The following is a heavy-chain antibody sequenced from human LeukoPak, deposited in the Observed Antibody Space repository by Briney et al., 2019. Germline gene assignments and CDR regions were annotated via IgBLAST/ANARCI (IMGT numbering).Heavy chain of an antibody. D-gene: IGHD1-26*01. V-gene: IGHV1-8*01. CDR3: ARSTGGASTEFDY. CDR1: GYTFTNYD. J-gene: IGHJ4*02. CDR2: LNPNSGNT. Sequence: GASVKVSCKASGYTFTNYDINWVRQAAGQGLEWMGWLNPNSGNTGYAQKFQGRVTMTRNTSISTAYMELSSLRSEDTAVYYCARSTGGASTEFDYWGQGTLVTVSS.